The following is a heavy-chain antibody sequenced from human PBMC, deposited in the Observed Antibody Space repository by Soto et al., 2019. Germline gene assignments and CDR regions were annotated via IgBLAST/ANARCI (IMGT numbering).Heavy chain of an antibody. CDR1: GFTFSDYY. D-gene: IGHD3-16*01. CDR3: ARDSTFKSFPTTDRYYYYGMDV. CDR2: ISSSGSTI. V-gene: IGHV3-11*01. Sequence: GGSLRLSCAASGFTFSDYYMSWIRQAPGKGLEWVSYISSSGSTIYYADSVKGRFTISRDNAKNSLYLQMNSLRAEDTAVYYCARDSTFKSFPTTDRYYYYGMDVWGQGTTVTVSS. J-gene: IGHJ6*02.